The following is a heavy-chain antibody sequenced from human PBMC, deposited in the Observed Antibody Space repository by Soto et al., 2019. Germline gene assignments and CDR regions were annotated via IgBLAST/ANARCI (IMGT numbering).Heavy chain of an antibody. Sequence: QVQLVESGGGVVQPGRSLRLSCAASGFTFSSHGMHWVRQAPGKGLEWVAVISYDGSREHYADFVKGRFTISRDNSDNTLYLQMNSLRVDDTAVYYCAKWDTVMVHYYHAMDVWGQGTTVTVSS. D-gene: IGHD5-18*01. V-gene: IGHV3-30*18. CDR1: GFTFSSHG. CDR3: AKWDTVMVHYYHAMDV. J-gene: IGHJ6*02. CDR2: ISYDGSRE.